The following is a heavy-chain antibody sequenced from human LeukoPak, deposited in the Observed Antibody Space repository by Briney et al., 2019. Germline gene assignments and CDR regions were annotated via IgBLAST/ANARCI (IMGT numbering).Heavy chain of an antibody. CDR1: GFTSSSYC. Sequence: GGSLRLSCAASGFTSSSYCMSWVRQAPGKGPEWVANIKQDGSDTYNVDSVRGRFTISRDNAKNSLYLQMNSLRVEDTAVYYCARAPYSKSLAFDIWGQGTIVTVSS. J-gene: IGHJ3*02. D-gene: IGHD4-11*01. V-gene: IGHV3-7*04. CDR3: ARAPYSKSLAFDI. CDR2: IKQDGSDT.